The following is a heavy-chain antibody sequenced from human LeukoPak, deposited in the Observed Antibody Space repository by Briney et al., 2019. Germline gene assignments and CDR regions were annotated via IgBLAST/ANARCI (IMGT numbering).Heavy chain of an antibody. CDR1: GYTFTNYA. Sequence: ASVKVSCKASGYTFTNYAIHWVRQTPGQRLEWMGWINSGNGNTKYLQELQGRVAIPRDTSASTAYMELRSLRSDDTAVYYCARSLGQRLILDWFDPWGQGTLVTVSS. CDR3: ARSLGQRLILDWFDP. D-gene: IGHD6-25*01. CDR2: INSGNGNT. J-gene: IGHJ5*02. V-gene: IGHV1-3*01.